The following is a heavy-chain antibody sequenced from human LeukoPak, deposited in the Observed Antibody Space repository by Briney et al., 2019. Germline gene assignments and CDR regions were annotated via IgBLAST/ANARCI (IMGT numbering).Heavy chain of an antibody. J-gene: IGHJ6*03. Sequence: KTSETLSLTCNVSGGSISSYYWSWIRQPPGKGLEWIGCIYYSGSTSYNPSLKSRVTISIDTSKNQFFLKLSSVTAADTAVYYCARHIFYDYGGKGYYYYYYMDVWGKGTTVTVSS. D-gene: IGHD4-23*01. CDR1: GGSISSYY. V-gene: IGHV4-59*01. CDR2: IYYSGST. CDR3: ARHIFYDYGGKGYYYYYYMDV.